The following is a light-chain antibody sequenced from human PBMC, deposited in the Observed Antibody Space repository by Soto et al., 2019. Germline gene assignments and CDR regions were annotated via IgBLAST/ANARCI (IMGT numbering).Light chain of an antibody. CDR1: QHIFYN. CDR2: RAS. V-gene: IGKV3-15*01. Sequence: IVMTQFPATLSVSPGESATLSCRAGQHIFYNVAWYQHRPGQAPGLLIYRASTRAPGVPARFSGSGSGTEFTLTISSLQPEDFAVYSCLQYGSSPWTFGQGTKVDIK. CDR3: LQYGSSPWT. J-gene: IGKJ1*01.